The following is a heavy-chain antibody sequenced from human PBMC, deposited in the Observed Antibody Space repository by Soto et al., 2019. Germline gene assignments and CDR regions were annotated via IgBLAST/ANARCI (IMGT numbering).Heavy chain of an antibody. Sequence: SSETLSLTCAVYGGSFSGYYWSWIRQPPGKGLEWIGEINHSGSTNYNPSLKSRVTISVDTSKNQFSLKLSSVTAADTAVYYCARGGDYDHDAFDIWGQGTMVTVSS. CDR1: GGSFSGYY. V-gene: IGHV4-34*01. CDR3: ARGGDYDHDAFDI. J-gene: IGHJ3*02. D-gene: IGHD3-22*01. CDR2: INHSGST.